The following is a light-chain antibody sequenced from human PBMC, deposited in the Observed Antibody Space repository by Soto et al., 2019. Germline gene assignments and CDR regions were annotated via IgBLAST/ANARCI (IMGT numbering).Light chain of an antibody. Sequence: EIVLTQSPDTLSLFPGERATLSCRASQSVSSTYLAWYEQQLGQAPRLLIFGASSRATGIPDRFSGSGSGTDFTLTISRLEPEDFAVYYCQQYGSSRWTCGQGTKVEIK. CDR1: QSVSSTY. CDR2: GAS. CDR3: QQYGSSRWT. J-gene: IGKJ1*01. V-gene: IGKV3-20*01.